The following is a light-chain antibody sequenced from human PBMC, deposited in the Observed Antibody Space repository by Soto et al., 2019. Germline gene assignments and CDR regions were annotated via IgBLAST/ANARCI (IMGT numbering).Light chain of an antibody. CDR1: QSVNIY. CDR3: QQRSNWPSYT. J-gene: IGKJ2*01. CDR2: GAS. V-gene: IGKV3D-15*01. Sequence: EIVMTQSPATLSVSPGERATLSCRASQSVNIYLAWYQQKPGQAPRLLIFGASYRATGIPARFSGSGSGTEFNLTISSLQSEDFAVYFCQQRSNWPSYTFGQGTKLEIK.